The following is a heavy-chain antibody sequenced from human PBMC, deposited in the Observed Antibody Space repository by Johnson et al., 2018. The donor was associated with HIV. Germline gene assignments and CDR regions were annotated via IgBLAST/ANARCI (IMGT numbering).Heavy chain of an antibody. CDR2: ISGSGGST. CDR3: AKPGDSYCSGGSCYLDAFDI. J-gene: IGHJ3*02. V-gene: IGHV3-23*04. CDR1: GFTFNNYG. D-gene: IGHD2-15*01. Sequence: EVQLVESGGGVVQPGRSLRLSCTASGFTFNNYGMHWVRQAPGKGLEWVSAISGSGGSTYYADSVKGRFTISRDNSKNTLYLQMNSLRAEDTAVYYCAKPGDSYCSGGSCYLDAFDIWGQGTMVTVSS.